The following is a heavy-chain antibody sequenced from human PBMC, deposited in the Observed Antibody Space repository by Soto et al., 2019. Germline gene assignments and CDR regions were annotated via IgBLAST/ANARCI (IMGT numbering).Heavy chain of an antibody. Sequence: PGGSLRLSCAASGFTFSSYAMHWVRQAPGKGLEWVAVISYDGSNKYYAASVRGRFTSCRDNSKRTLYQQMNSLRAADTVVYSRARDCGELPFDSWGQETLVTVSS. CDR3: ARDCGELPFDS. V-gene: IGHV3-30-3*01. J-gene: IGHJ4*01. CDR2: ISYDGSNK. CDR1: GFTFSSYA. D-gene: IGHD3-10*01.